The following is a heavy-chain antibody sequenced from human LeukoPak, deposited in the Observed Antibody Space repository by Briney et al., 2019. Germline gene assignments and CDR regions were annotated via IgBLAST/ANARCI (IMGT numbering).Heavy chain of an antibody. J-gene: IGHJ6*02. CDR1: GFSFGTYR. Sequence: GGSVRLSCAASGFSFGTYRMNWVRQAPGKGLEWVSSISSCSSYIYYADSVKGRFTISRDNGKNSLYLQMNSLRAEDTAVYYCARDGAKTGYSSGWGNYYYGLDVWGQGTTVTVSS. V-gene: IGHV3-21*01. D-gene: IGHD6-19*01. CDR2: ISSCSSYI. CDR3: ARDGAKTGYSSGWGNYYYGLDV.